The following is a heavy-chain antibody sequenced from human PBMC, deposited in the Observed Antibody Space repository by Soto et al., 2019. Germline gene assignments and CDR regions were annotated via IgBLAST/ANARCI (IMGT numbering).Heavy chain of an antibody. CDR1: GFTFRSYW. D-gene: IGHD2-21*01. J-gene: IGHJ3*01. Sequence: GGSLRLSCAASGFTFRSYWMHWVRQDPGERLVWVSHISPGATATGYADSVKGRFAISRDDAKNTLYLQMNSLRAEDTAVYFCAYRYCGGGTCDFQAFDVWGHGTMVTVSS. CDR2: ISPGATAT. V-gene: IGHV3-74*01. CDR3: AYRYCGGGTCDFQAFDV.